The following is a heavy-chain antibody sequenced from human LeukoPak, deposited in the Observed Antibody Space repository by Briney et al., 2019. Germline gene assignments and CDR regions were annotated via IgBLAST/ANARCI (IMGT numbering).Heavy chain of an antibody. CDR1: GDSITSSY. J-gene: IGHJ4*02. CDR3: VKGDGRAGYTSET. Sequence: SETPSLTCIVSGDSITSSYWTWIRQPPGKGPEWIGYIYYTGDTNSNPSLKSRATISLDTSKNELSLKLHSVTAADTAIYYCVKGDGRAGYTSETRGQGTLVTVSS. D-gene: IGHD3-9*01. CDR2: IYYTGDT. V-gene: IGHV4-59*08.